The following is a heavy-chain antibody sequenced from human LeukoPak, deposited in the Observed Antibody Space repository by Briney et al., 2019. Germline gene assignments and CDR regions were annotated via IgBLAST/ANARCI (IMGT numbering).Heavy chain of an antibody. V-gene: IGHV4-34*01. CDR1: GGSFSGYY. CDR2: INHSGST. J-gene: IGHJ6*02. CDR3: ARSQPPYYYYYYGMDV. Sequence: SETLSLTCAVYGGSFSGYYWSWIRQPPGKGLEWIGEINHSGSTNYNPSLKSRVTISVDTSKNQFSLKLSSVTAADTAVYYCARSQPPYYYYYYGMDVWGQGTTVTVSS.